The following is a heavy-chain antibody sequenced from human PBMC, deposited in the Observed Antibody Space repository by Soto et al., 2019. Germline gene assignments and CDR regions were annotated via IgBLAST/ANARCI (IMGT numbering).Heavy chain of an antibody. D-gene: IGHD3-3*01. J-gene: IGHJ4*02. CDR3: AKSGRGITIFGVVIGEIDY. Sequence: GGSLRLSCAASGFTFSSYAMSWVRQAPGKGLEWVSAISGRGGSTYYADSVKGRFTISRDNSKNTLYLQMNSLRAEDTAVYYCAKSGRGITIFGVVIGEIDYWGQGTLVTVSS. V-gene: IGHV3-23*01. CDR1: GFTFSSYA. CDR2: ISGRGGST.